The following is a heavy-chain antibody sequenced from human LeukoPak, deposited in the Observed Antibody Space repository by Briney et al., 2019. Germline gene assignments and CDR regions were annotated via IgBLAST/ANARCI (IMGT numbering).Heavy chain of an antibody. CDR1: GFTFSSYW. CDR3: AREGLWVGPDSGKTRHPYWEI. CDR2: IKQDGSDK. V-gene: IGHV3-7*04. D-gene: IGHD2-21*01. J-gene: IGHJ3*02. Sequence: PGGSPRLSCAASGFTFSSYWMSWVRQAPGKGLQWVANIKQDGSDKYYVDSVKGRFTISRDNAKNSLNLQMSSLRAEDTAVYYCAREGLWVGPDSGKTRHPYWEIWGQGTMVTVSS.